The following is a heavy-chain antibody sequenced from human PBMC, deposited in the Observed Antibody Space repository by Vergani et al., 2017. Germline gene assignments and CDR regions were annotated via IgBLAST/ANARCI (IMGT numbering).Heavy chain of an antibody. D-gene: IGHD2-21*01. V-gene: IGHV1-46*02. CDR2: LNPTTGHT. CDR3: ARSIGYCAGATGRAYYFDH. Sequence: VQLVQSGAEVRKPGASVTVSCTASGYIFKNYYIHWLRQAPGQAFEWMGILNPTTGHTTSAQKFMGRVDMTRDPSTDTSTRTVQMTLSSLRSEDTAVXYCARSIGYCAGATGRAYYFDHWGQGTRVTVSS. J-gene: IGHJ5*02. CDR1: GYIFKNYY.